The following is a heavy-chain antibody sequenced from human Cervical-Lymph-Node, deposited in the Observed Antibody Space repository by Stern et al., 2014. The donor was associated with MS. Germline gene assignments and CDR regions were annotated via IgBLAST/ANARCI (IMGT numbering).Heavy chain of an antibody. D-gene: IGHD1-14*01. V-gene: IGHV1-2*06. CDR2: VNPDSGGT. J-gene: IGHJ6*02. Sequence: QVQLVQSGAEVKKPGASVKVSCKTSGYTFTGYYMYWMRQAPGQGLEWKGRVNPDSGGTKYAQKFQGRVTMTRDTSISTAYMEVSRLRSDDTAVYYCARDAVPRGTFSHSYAMDVWGQGTTVTVSS. CDR3: ARDAVPRGTFSHSYAMDV. CDR1: GYTFTGYY.